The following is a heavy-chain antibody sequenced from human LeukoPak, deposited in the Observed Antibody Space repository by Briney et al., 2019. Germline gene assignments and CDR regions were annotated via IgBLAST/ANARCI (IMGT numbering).Heavy chain of an antibody. Sequence: SETLSLTCTVSGGSISSSSYYWGWIRQPPGKGLEWIGSIYYSGSTYYNPSLKSRVTMSVDTSKNQFSLKLSSVTAADTAVYYCAREVILPLNTAMVDYWGQGTLVTVSS. V-gene: IGHV4-39*07. D-gene: IGHD5-18*01. CDR1: GGSISSSSYY. CDR3: AREVILPLNTAMVDY. CDR2: IYYSGST. J-gene: IGHJ4*02.